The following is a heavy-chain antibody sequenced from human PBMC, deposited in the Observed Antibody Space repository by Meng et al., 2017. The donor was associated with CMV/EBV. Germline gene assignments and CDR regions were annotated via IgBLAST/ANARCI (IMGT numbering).Heavy chain of an antibody. CDR2: ISSSSSYI. D-gene: IGHD3-3*01. J-gene: IGHJ4*02. CDR1: GFTFSSYD. Sequence: GGSLRLSCAACGFTFSSYDMHWVRQATGKGLEWVSSISSSSSYIYYADSVKGRFTISRDNAKNSLYLQMNSLRAEDTAVYYCARETYRYDFWSGPMGLWGQGTLVTVSS. V-gene: IGHV3-21*01. CDR3: ARETYRYDFWSGPMGL.